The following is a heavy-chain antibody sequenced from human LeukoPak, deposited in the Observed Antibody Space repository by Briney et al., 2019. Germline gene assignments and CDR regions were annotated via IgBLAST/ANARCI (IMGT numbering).Heavy chain of an antibody. CDR2: ASSDGSKK. Sequence: GGSLRLSCAASGFTFSTYGMHWVRQAPGKGLEWVAVASSDGSKKYYGDSVKGRFTISRDNSKNTLSLQMNSLRAEDTAVYYCAKQLGYCSDGSCYFPYWGQGTLVTVSS. J-gene: IGHJ4*02. CDR1: GFTFSTYG. D-gene: IGHD2-15*01. CDR3: AKQLGYCSDGSCYFPY. V-gene: IGHV3-30*18.